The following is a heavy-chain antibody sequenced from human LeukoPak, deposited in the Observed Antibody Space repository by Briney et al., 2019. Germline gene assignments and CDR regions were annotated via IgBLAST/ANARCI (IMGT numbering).Heavy chain of an antibody. V-gene: IGHV1-2*02. CDR2: INPNSGVT. J-gene: IGHJ4*02. CDR1: GYTFTSYY. CDR3: AGYSGSYRKFDY. Sequence: ASVTVSCKASGYTFTSYYMHWVRQAPGQGLEGMGWINPNSGVTNYVQNFQGRVTMTRDTSIGTAYMELSRLRSDDTAVYYCAGYSGSYRKFDYWGQGTLVTVSS. D-gene: IGHD1-26*01.